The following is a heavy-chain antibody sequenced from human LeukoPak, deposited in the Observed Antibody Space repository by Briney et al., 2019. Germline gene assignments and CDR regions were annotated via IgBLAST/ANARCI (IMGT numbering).Heavy chain of an antibody. CDR2: IYYSGST. D-gene: IGHD3-3*01. V-gene: IGHV4-34*01. CDR1: GGSFSGYY. CDR3: ARHVYDFWSGYYYYFDY. J-gene: IGHJ4*02. Sequence: PSETLSLTCAVYGGSFSGYYWSWIRQPPGKGPEWIGSIYYSGSTYYNPSLKSRVTISVDTSKNQFSLKLSSVTAADTAVYYCARHVYDFWSGYYYYFDYWGQGTLVTVSS.